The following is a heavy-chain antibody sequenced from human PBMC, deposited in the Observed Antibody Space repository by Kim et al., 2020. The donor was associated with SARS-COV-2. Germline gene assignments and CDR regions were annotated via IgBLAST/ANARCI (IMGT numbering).Heavy chain of an antibody. J-gene: IGHJ3*01. D-gene: IGHD3-10*01. CDR1: GFTFNNYG. CDR3: AKDGGVRGVHDAFDV. CDR2: ISARGDST. V-gene: IGHV3-23*01. Sequence: GGSLRLSCEASGFTFNNYGMSWVRQAPGKGLEWVSGISARGDSTYYADSVKGRFTISRDNPKNTLYMQMNSLRVDDTAVYYCAKDGGVRGVHDAFDVWGQGTVVTISS.